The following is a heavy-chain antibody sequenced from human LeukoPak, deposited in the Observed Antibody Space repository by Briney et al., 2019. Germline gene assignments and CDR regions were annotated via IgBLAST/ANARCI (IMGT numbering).Heavy chain of an antibody. J-gene: IGHJ4*02. CDR2: VYYSGST. V-gene: IGHV4-59*01. D-gene: IGHD3-22*01. CDR1: GGSISSYY. Sequence: SETLSLTCTVSGGSISSYYWSWIRQPPGKGLEWIGYVYYSGSTNYNPSLKSRVTISVDTSNNQFSLKLSSVTAADTAVYYCARAGSGYYSFDDWGQGSLVTVSS. CDR3: ARAGSGYYSFDD.